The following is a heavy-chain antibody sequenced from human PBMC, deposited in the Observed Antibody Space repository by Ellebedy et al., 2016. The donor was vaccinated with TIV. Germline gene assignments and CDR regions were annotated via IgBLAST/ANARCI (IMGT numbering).Heavy chain of an antibody. V-gene: IGHV3-23*01. CDR2: ISDSGSNT. CDR3: ARDVSSSSPFFDY. J-gene: IGHJ4*02. CDR1: GFTFSSYA. D-gene: IGHD2-2*01. Sequence: GESLKISCVASGFTFSSYAMSWVRQAPGKGLEWVSTISDSGSNTHYADSVKGRFTISRDNSKNTLYLQMNSLRAECTAVYYCARDVSSSSPFFDYWGQGTLVTVSS.